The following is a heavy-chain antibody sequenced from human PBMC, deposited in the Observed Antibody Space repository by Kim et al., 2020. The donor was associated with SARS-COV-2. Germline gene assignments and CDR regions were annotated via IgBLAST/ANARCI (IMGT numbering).Heavy chain of an antibody. CDR1: GGSISNYY. V-gene: IGHV4-59*08. D-gene: IGHD5-18*01. Sequence: SETLSLTCTVSGGSISNYYWSWIRQPPGKGLEWIGYIYYSGSTNYNPSLRSRVTISVDTSRNQFSLKLNSVTAADTAVYYCAARRGYSYGHWGQGNLVTV. J-gene: IGHJ4*02. CDR3: AARRGYSYGH. CDR2: IYYSGST.